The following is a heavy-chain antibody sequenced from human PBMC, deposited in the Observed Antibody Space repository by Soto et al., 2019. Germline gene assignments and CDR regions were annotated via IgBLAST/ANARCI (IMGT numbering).Heavy chain of an antibody. CDR3: VRDHGTRLESV. V-gene: IGHV4-31*03. CDR1: GGSISTGGYY. J-gene: IGHJ4*02. CDR2: IYSSVIT. D-gene: IGHD1-1*01. Sequence: SETLSLTCTVSGGSISTGGYYWNWIREHPGKGLEWIGHIYSSVITHYSPSLESRLTISIETSKNLFSLKLTSVTTADTAIYYCVRDHGTRLESVWGQETMVTVPS.